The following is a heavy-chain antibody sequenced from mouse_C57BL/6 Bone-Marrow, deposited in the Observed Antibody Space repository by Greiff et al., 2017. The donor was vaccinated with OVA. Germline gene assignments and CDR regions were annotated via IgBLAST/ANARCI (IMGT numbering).Heavy chain of an antibody. V-gene: IGHV5-9-1*02. CDR2: ISSGGDYI. CDR3: TRDNDSAWFAY. D-gene: IGHD2-4*01. Sequence: EVQLQESGEGLVKPGGSLKLSCAASGFTFSSYAMSWVRQTPEKRLEWVAYISSGGDYIYYADTVKGRFTISRDNARNTLYLQMSSLKSEDTAMYYCTRDNDSAWFAYWGQGTLVTVSA. J-gene: IGHJ3*01. CDR1: GFTFSSYA.